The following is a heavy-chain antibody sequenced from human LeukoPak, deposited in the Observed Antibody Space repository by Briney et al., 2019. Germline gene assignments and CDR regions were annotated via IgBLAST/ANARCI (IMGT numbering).Heavy chain of an antibody. D-gene: IGHD3-3*01. CDR1: GYTFTGYY. CDR2: INPNSGGT. V-gene: IGHV1-2*02. J-gene: IGHJ4*02. CDR3: ARVKPPFGVVTNSRPLGY. Sequence: GASVKVSCKASGYTFTGYYMHWVRQAPGQGLEWMGWINPNSGGTNYAQKLQGRVTMTTDTSTSTAYMELRSLRSDDTAVYYCARVKPPFGVVTNSRPLGYWGQGTLVTVSS.